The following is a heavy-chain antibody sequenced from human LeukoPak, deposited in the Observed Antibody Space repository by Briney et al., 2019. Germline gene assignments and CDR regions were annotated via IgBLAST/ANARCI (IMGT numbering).Heavy chain of an antibody. V-gene: IGHV3-7*01. CDR1: GFTLNSYL. CDR3: ARSNPNRNALDL. J-gene: IGHJ3*01. Sequence: GGSLRLSCAASGFTLNSYLMSWDRPAPGRGRGWVANIKKDGSEESHLDSVKGRFTVSRDNAKNSLFLQMNSLRGEDTAVYYCARSNPNRNALDLWGQGTMVTISS. CDR2: IKKDGSEE. D-gene: IGHD1-14*01.